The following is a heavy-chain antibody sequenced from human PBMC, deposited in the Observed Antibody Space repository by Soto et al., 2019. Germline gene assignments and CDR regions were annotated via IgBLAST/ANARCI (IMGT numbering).Heavy chain of an antibody. J-gene: IGHJ5*02. D-gene: IGHD3-16*01. CDR3: VRQQYDFLVDP. V-gene: IGHV3-21*01. Sequence: EVQLVESGGGLVKPGGSLRLSCAASGFSFSTYNMNWVRQAPGKGLEWVSSIDASSTHIYYADSVKGRFTISRDNVKSSLYLQMDCLRAEDTALYYCVRQQYDFLVDPWGQGTLVTVSS. CDR1: GFSFSTYN. CDR2: IDASSTHI.